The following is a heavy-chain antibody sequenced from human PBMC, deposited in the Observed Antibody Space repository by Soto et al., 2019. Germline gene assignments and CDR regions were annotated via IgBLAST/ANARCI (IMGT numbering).Heavy chain of an antibody. CDR1: GYTFSSYG. CDR3: VRDYFDFWSGSRPEYYSHYYGMDV. D-gene: IGHD3-3*01. CDR2: ISGNNGNT. V-gene: IGHV1-18*01. J-gene: IGHJ6*02. Sequence: QVQLVQSGAEVKKPGASVNISCKASGYTFSSYGLSWVRQAPGQGLEWMGWISGNNGNTHYVQKFQGRVTMTTDTSTGTANMELRSLRSDDTAVYDCVRDYFDFWSGSRPEYYSHYYGMDVWGQGTTVTVSS.